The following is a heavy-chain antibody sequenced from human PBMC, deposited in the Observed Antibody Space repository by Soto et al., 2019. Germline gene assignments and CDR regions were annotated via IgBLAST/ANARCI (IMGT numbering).Heavy chain of an antibody. CDR3: ARLVNYYFGMDV. V-gene: IGHV5-51*01. CDR2: IYPGDSDT. J-gene: IGHJ6*02. Sequence: PGESLKISCKASDTTHWIGWARQKPGKGLEWMGIIYPGDSDTKYSPSFQGQVTISVDKSISTAYLHWSSLKASDTATYYCARLVNYYFGMDVWGLGTTVTVSS. CDR1: DTTHW.